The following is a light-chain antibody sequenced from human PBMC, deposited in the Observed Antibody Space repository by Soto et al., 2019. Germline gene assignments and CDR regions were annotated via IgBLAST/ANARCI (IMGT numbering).Light chain of an antibody. Sequence: EIVLTQSPGTLSSSPGEKATLSCRASQTVTSNYLAWHQQKPGQTPRLLIYGASSRATGIPDRFSGSVSGTDFTLTISRLEPEDFAVYYCQQHGSSPITFGQGTRLEIK. CDR3: QQHGSSPIT. J-gene: IGKJ5*01. V-gene: IGKV3-20*01. CDR1: QTVTSNY. CDR2: GAS.